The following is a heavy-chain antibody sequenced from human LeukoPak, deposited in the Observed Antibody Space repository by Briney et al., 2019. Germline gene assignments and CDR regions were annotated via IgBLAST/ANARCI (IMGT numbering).Heavy chain of an antibody. Sequence: SETLSLTCTVSGGSISSYYWSWIRQPPGKGLEWIGYIYYSGSTNYNPSLKSRVTISVDTSKNQFSLKLSSVTAADAAVYYCASSTSHSSIFDYWGQGTLVTVSS. CDR2: IYYSGST. CDR1: GGSISSYY. CDR3: ASSTSHSSIFDY. D-gene: IGHD2-2*01. J-gene: IGHJ4*02. V-gene: IGHV4-59*01.